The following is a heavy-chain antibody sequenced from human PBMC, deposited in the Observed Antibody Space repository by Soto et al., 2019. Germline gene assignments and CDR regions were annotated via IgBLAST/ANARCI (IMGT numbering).Heavy chain of an antibody. V-gene: IGHV3-30*18. D-gene: IGHD4-17*01. CDR2: ILYDGSNK. CDR3: AKDLTVTTNYYYGMDV. CDR1: GFTFSSYG. Sequence: QVQLVESGGGVVQPGRSLRLSCAASGFTFSSYGMHWVRQAPGKGLEWVAVILYDGSNKYYADSVKGRFTISRDNSKNTLYLQMNSLRAEDTAVYYCAKDLTVTTNYYYGMDVWGQGTTVTVSS. J-gene: IGHJ6*02.